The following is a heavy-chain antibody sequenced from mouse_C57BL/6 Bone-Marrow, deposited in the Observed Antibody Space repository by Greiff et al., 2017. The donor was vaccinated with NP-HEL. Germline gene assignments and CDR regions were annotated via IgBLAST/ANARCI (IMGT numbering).Heavy chain of an antibody. V-gene: IGHV1-69*01. D-gene: IGHD2-1*01. CDR3: AREVYYGNYFYAMDY. CDR2: IDPSDSYT. CDR1: GYTFTSYW. J-gene: IGHJ4*01. Sequence: QVQLQQPGAELVMPGASVKLSCKASGYTFTSYWMHWVKQRPGQGLEWIGEIDPSDSYTNYNQKFKGKSTLTVDKSSSTAYMQLSSLTSEDSAVYYCAREVYYGNYFYAMDYWGQGTSVTGSS.